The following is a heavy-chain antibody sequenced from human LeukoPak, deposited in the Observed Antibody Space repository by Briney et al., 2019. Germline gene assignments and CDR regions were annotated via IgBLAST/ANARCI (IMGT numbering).Heavy chain of an antibody. Sequence: SETLSLTCAVYGGSFSGYYWSWIRQPPGKGLEWIGEINHSGSTNYNPSLKSRVTISVDTSKSQFSLKLSSVTAADTAVYYCARGRRRVFNWFDPWGQGTLVTVSS. V-gene: IGHV4-34*01. J-gene: IGHJ5*02. CDR2: INHSGST. CDR3: ARGRRRVFNWFDP. CDR1: GGSFSGYY.